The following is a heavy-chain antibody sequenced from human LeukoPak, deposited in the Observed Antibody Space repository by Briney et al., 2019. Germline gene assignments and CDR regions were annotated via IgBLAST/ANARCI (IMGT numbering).Heavy chain of an antibody. CDR3: ATGQISSYYYYYYMDV. J-gene: IGHJ6*03. CDR1: GFTFSSYA. D-gene: IGHD2-2*01. Sequence: GGSLRLSCAASGFTFSSYAMSWVRQAPGKGLEWVSAISGSGDSTYYADSVKGRFTISRDNSKNTLYLQMNSLRAEDTAVYYCATGQISSYYYYYYMDVWGKGTTVTVSS. CDR2: ISGSGDST. V-gene: IGHV3-23*01.